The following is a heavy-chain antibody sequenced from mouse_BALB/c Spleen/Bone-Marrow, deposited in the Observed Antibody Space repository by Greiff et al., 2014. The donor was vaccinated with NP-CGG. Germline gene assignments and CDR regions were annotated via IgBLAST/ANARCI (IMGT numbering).Heavy chain of an antibody. Sequence: EVKLMESGGGLVQPGGSRKLSCAASGFTFSSFGMHWVRQAPEKGLEWVAYISSGSSTNYYADTVKGRFTISRDNPKNTLFLQITSLRSEDIPMYYCVRGEVGRRYYYAMDYWGQGTSVTVSS. V-gene: IGHV5-17*02. J-gene: IGHJ4*01. CDR1: GFTFSSFG. D-gene: IGHD1-3*01. CDR2: ISSGSSTN. CDR3: VRGEVGRRYYYAMDY.